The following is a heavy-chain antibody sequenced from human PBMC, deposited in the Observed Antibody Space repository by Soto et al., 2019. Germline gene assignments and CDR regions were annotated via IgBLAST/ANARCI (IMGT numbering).Heavy chain of an antibody. V-gene: IGHV3-53*01. D-gene: IGHD5-18*01. CDR1: GFTVSSNY. Sequence: GGSLRLSCAASGFTVSSNYMSWVRQAPGKGLEWVSVIYSGGSTYYADSVKGRFTISRDNSKNTLYLQMNSLRAEDTAVYYCARDVRGYSYGYVDYWGQGTLVTVSS. CDR3: ARDVRGYSYGYVDY. CDR2: IYSGGST. J-gene: IGHJ4*02.